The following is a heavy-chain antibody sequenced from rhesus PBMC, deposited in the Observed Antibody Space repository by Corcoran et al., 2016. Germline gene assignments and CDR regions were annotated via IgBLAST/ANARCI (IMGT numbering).Heavy chain of an antibody. D-gene: IGHD4-29*01. CDR2: ISRAISSL. Sequence: EVQLVESGGGLVQPGGSLRLSCAASGFTFSSYGMSGVRQAPGQGLEWVSSISRAISSLYYADSVEGRFTIASDNAKNSLSLQMNSLRAEDTAVYYCTSGSGYDYGSSYAYWGQGVLVTVSS. CDR1: GFTFSSYG. J-gene: IGHJ4*01. V-gene: IGHV3S16*01. CDR3: TSGSGYDYGSSYAY.